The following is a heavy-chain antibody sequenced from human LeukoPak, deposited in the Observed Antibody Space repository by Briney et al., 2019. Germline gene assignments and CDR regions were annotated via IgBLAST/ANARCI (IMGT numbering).Heavy chain of an antibody. Sequence: GGSLRLSCAASGFTFSSYGMHWVRQAPGKGLEWVAVIWYDGNNKHYADSVKGRFTISRDNSKNTVYLQMNTLRAEDTAVYYCVKDRMGDYHYYMDVWGKGTTVTVSS. CDR1: GFTFSSYG. CDR2: IWYDGNNK. D-gene: IGHD3-16*01. J-gene: IGHJ6*03. CDR3: VKDRMGDYHYYMDV. V-gene: IGHV3-33*06.